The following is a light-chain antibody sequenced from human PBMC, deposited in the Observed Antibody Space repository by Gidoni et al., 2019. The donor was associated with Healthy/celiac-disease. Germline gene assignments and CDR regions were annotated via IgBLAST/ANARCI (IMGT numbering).Light chain of an antibody. J-gene: IGKJ2*03. CDR2: GAS. Sequence: EIVLTQSPGTLSLSPGERATLSCRASQSVSSNSLAWYQQKPGQAPRLLIYGASSRATGIPDRFSGSGSGTDFTLTINRLEPEDFAVYYCQHPTRFXQXTKLEIK. V-gene: IGKV3-20*01. CDR3: QHPTR. CDR1: QSVSSNS.